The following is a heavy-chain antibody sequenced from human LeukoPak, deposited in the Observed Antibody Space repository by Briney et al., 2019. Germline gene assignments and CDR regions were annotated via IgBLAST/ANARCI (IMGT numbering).Heavy chain of an antibody. CDR2: IYYSGST. Sequence: PSETLSLTCTVSGGSLSSGDYYWSWIRQPPGKGLEWIGYIYYSGSTYYNPSLKSRVTISVDTSKNQFSLKLSSVTAADTAVYYCARGPSYALYYYYYYGMDVWGQGTTVTVSS. V-gene: IGHV4-30-4*01. CDR1: GGSLSSGDYY. J-gene: IGHJ6*02. D-gene: IGHD2-2*01. CDR3: ARGPSYALYYYYYYGMDV.